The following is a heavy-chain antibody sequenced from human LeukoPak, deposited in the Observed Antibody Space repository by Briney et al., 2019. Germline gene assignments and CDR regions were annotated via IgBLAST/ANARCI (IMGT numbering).Heavy chain of an antibody. Sequence: SETLSLTCTVSGGSISRYYWSWIRQPPGKGLEWIGYIYYSGSTNYNPSLKSRVTISVDTSKNQFSLKLSSVTAADTAVYYCARAASRITPYYMDVWGKGTTVTVSS. V-gene: IGHV4-59*01. J-gene: IGHJ6*03. CDR3: ARAASRITPYYMDV. CDR1: GGSISRYY. D-gene: IGHD3-10*01. CDR2: IYYSGST.